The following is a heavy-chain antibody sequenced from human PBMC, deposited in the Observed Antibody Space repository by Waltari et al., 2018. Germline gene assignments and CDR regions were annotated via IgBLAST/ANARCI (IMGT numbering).Heavy chain of an antibody. D-gene: IGHD3-22*01. J-gene: IGHJ3*02. V-gene: IGHV4-38-2*01. CDR1: GYSISSGYY. CDR2: IYHSGST. CDR3: ARWGSPYYYDSSGYYFGVGAFDI. Sequence: QVQLQESGPGLVKPSETLSLTCAVPGYSISSGYYWGWIRQPPGKGLEWIGSIYHSGSTYYNPSLKSLVTISVVTSKNQFSLKLSSVTAADTAVYYCARWGSPYYYDSSGYYFGVGAFDIWGQGTMVTVSS.